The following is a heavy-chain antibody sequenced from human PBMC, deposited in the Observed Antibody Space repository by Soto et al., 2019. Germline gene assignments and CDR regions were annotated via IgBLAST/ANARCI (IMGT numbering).Heavy chain of an antibody. V-gene: IGHV4-4*02. CDR3: AHRPIVGAAI. Sequence: SETLSLTCAVFGGSISNSNWWTWVRQPPGKGLDWIGEIFHGGSTNYNSSLMGRVTISVDKANNQFSLKLSSVTAADTAAYYCAHRPIVGAAIWGQGTLVTVSS. J-gene: IGHJ4*02. CDR1: GGSISNSNW. CDR2: IFHGGST. D-gene: IGHD1-26*01.